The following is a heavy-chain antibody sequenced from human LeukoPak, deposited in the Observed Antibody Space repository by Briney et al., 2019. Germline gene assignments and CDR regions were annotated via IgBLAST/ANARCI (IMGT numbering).Heavy chain of an antibody. CDR3: AKDHGTIFGVVRGAFDI. CDR2: MSGSGDKT. CDR1: GFTFSSYA. J-gene: IGHJ3*02. D-gene: IGHD3-3*01. V-gene: IGHV3-23*01. Sequence: GGSLRLSCAASGFTFSSYAMSWVRQAPGKGLEWVSSMSGSGDKTFYADSVKGRFTISRDNSKNTLYLQMNSLRAEDTAVYYCAKDHGTIFGVVRGAFDIWGQGTMVTVSS.